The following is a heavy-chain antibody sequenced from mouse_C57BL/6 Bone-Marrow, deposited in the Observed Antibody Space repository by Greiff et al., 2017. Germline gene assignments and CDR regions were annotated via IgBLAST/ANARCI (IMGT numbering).Heavy chain of an antibody. CDR2: ISSGSSTI. J-gene: IGHJ3*01. D-gene: IGHD1-1*01. V-gene: IGHV5-17*01. CDR1: GFTFSDYG. CDR3: AREVLLLGFAY. Sequence: EVKLVESGGGLVKPGGSLTLSCAASGFTFSDYGMHWVRQAPVTGLEWVAYISSGSSTISYADTVKGRFTISRDNAKNTLFLQMNSRRSEDTAMYYCAREVLLLGFAYWGQGTLVTVSA.